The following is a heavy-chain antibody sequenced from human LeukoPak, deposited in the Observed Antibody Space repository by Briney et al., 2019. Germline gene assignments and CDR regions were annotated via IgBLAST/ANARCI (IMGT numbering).Heavy chain of an antibody. D-gene: IGHD3-22*01. CDR1: GYTFTNYG. V-gene: IGHV1-18*01. CDR2: ISTFNGNT. Sequence: ASVKVSCKASGYTFTNYGINWVRQAPGRGLEWMGWISTFNGNTHYAQKLQGRVTLTTDTSTSTAYMELSSLRSEDTAVYYCAASTYYYDSSGYNIDYWGQGTLVTVSS. J-gene: IGHJ4*02. CDR3: AASTYYYDSSGYNIDY.